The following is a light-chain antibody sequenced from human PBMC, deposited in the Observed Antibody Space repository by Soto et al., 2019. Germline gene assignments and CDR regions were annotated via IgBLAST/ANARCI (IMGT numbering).Light chain of an antibody. V-gene: IGLV2-8*01. CDR3: SSYAGTNNYV. J-gene: IGLJ1*01. Sequence: QSALTQPPSASGSPGQSVTISCTGTSSDVGAFNYVSWYQQHPGKAPRLMIYEVNKRPSGVPDRFSGSKSGNTASLTVSGLQAEDEADYYCSSYAGTNNYVFGIGTKVTVL. CDR1: SSDVGAFNY. CDR2: EVN.